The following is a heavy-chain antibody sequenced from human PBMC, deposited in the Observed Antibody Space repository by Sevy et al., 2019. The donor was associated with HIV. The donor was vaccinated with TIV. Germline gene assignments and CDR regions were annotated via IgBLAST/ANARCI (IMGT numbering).Heavy chain of an antibody. CDR2: ISGSGGST. V-gene: IGHV3-23*01. CDR1: GFTFSSYA. Sequence: GGSLRLSCAASGFTFSSYAMSWVRQAPGKGLEWVSAISGSGGSTYYAYSVKGRFTISRDNSKNTLYLQMNSLRAEDTAVYYCARQIQLGVFDYWGQGTLVTVSS. D-gene: IGHD6-13*01. CDR3: ARQIQLGVFDY. J-gene: IGHJ4*02.